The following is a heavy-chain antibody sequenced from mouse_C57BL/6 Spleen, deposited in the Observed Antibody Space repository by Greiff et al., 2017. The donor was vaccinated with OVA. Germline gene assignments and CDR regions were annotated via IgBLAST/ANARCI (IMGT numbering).Heavy chain of an antibody. CDR3: ARAYYYSSHAMDY. D-gene: IGHD1-1*01. Sequence: QVQLQQPGAELVMPGASVKLSCKASGYTFTSYWMHWVKQRPGQGLEWIGEIDPSDSYTNYNQKFKGKSTLTVDKSSSTAYMQLSSLTSEDSAVYYCARAYYYSSHAMDYWGKGTSVTVS. CDR1: GYTFTSYW. CDR2: IDPSDSYT. J-gene: IGHJ4*01. V-gene: IGHV1-69*01.